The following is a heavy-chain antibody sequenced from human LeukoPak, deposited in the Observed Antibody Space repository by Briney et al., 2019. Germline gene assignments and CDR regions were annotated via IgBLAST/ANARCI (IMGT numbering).Heavy chain of an antibody. CDR1: GGTFSSYA. J-gene: IGHJ6*03. D-gene: IGHD6-6*01. CDR3: AREGAARAYYYYMDV. Sequence: ASVKVSCKASGGTFSSYAISWVRQAPGQELEWMGGIIPIFGTANYAQKFQGRVTITADESTSTAYMELSSLRSEDTAVYYCAREGAARAYYYYMDVWGKGTTVTVSS. V-gene: IGHV1-69*13. CDR2: IIPIFGTA.